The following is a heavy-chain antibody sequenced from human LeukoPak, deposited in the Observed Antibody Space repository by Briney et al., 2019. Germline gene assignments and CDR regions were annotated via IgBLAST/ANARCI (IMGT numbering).Heavy chain of an antibody. D-gene: IGHD3-22*01. J-gene: IGHJ4*02. Sequence: ASVKVSCKASGHTFTGYYMHWVRQAPGQGLEWMGWMNPNSGNTAYAQKFQGRVTITRNTSISTAYMELSSLRSEDTAIYYCAREDYYDSGSSDYWGQGTLVTVPS. CDR2: MNPNSGNT. CDR3: AREDYYDSGSSDY. V-gene: IGHV1-8*03. CDR1: GHTFTGYY.